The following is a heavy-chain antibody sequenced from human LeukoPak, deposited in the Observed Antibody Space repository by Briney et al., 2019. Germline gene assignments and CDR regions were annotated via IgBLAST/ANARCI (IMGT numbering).Heavy chain of an antibody. Sequence: GGSLRLSCAASGFTFRSFAMSWVRQAPGKGLEWVSGIIGSGRTTFYADSVKGRFTISRDNSKNTLYLQMNSLRAEDTAIYYSAKKEGDTYFSWYMDVWGKGTTVTVSS. D-gene: IGHD2-21*01. CDR1: GFTFRSFA. CDR3: AKKEGDTYFSWYMDV. J-gene: IGHJ6*03. CDR2: IIGSGRTT. V-gene: IGHV3-23*01.